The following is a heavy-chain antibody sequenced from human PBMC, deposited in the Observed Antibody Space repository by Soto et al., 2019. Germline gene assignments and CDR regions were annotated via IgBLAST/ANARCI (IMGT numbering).Heavy chain of an antibody. Sequence: SETLSLTCTVSGVSIGTNDHYWVLIRRPPGKGLEWIASISYSGNTYYAPSLKSRVTISADTSKNQFSLKLSSVTAADTAIDYCARHLQYFHSDFWGQGIPVNVSS. V-gene: IGHV4-39*01. CDR3: ARHLQYFHSDF. CDR1: GVSIGTNDHY. D-gene: IGHD4-4*01. J-gene: IGHJ4*02. CDR2: ISYSGNT.